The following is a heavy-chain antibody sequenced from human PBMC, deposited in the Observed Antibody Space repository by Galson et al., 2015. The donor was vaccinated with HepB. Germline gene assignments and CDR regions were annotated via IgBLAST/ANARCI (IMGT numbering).Heavy chain of an antibody. J-gene: IGHJ4*02. CDR1: GFXXNTYW. D-gene: IGHD1-26*01. Sequence: SLRLSCAASGFXXNTYWMSWVRXAXXKGLEWVANIKQDAXERYYVDSVRGRFTISRDNAKNLVFLQMNSLRAEDTAVYYCAREGEFDYWGQGTLVTVSS. CDR2: IKQDAXER. V-gene: IGHV3-7*03. CDR3: AREGEFDY.